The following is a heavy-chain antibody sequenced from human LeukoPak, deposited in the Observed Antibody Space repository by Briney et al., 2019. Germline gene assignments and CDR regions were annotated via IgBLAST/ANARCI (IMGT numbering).Heavy chain of an antibody. CDR3: AKSTMIVVRSYFDY. Sequence: GGSLRLSCAASGFTFSSYSMNWVRQAPGKGLEWVSSISSSSSYIYYADSVKGRFTISRDNAENSLYLQMNSLRAEDTAVYYCAKSTMIVVRSYFDYWGQGTLVTVSS. V-gene: IGHV3-21*04. CDR2: ISSSSSYI. CDR1: GFTFSSYS. J-gene: IGHJ4*02. D-gene: IGHD3-22*01.